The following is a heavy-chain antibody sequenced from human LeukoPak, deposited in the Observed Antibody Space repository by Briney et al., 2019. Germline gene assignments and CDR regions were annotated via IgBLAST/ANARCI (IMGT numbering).Heavy chain of an antibody. CDR3: AGGISSGWPDYLDS. V-gene: IGHV3-74*01. J-gene: IGHJ4*02. D-gene: IGHD6-19*01. CDR1: GFSLDSYW. CDR2: INAEATNT. Sequence: GGSLRLSCAASGFSLDSYWMHWVRQAPRKGLVWVSRINAEATNTPYADSVKGRFTISRDNAKNMLYLQMNSLRAEDTAVYYCAGGISSGWPDYLDSWGQRTLVIVSS.